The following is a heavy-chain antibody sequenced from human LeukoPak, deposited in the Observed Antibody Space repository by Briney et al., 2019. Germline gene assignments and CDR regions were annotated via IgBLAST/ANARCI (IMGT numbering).Heavy chain of an antibody. CDR1: GYTFTSYY. Sequence: GASVKVSCKASGYTFTSYYMHWVRQAPGQGLEWMGIINPSGGSTSYAQKFQGRVTMTRDMSTSTVYMELSSLRSEDTAVYYCARADRFFGVVIMGESYMDVWGKGTTVTASS. CDR3: ARADRFFGVVIMGESYMDV. CDR2: INPSGGST. V-gene: IGHV1-46*01. D-gene: IGHD3-3*01. J-gene: IGHJ6*03.